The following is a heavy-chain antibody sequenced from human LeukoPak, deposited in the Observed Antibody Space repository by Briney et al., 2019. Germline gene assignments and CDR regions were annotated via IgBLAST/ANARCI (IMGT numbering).Heavy chain of an antibody. D-gene: IGHD5-18*01. J-gene: IGHJ6*02. CDR2: IGTTGDT. CDR3: ARDLRGYRSGGYPYFYGMDV. Sequence: LSGGSLRLSCAVSGFTFSSHDLHWVRQAAGKGLEWVSTIGTTGDTFYPDSVKGRFTISRESAKNSLYLQMNSLRAGDTAVYYCARDLRGYRSGGYPYFYGMDVWGQGTTVTVSS. CDR1: GFTFSSHD. V-gene: IGHV3-13*01.